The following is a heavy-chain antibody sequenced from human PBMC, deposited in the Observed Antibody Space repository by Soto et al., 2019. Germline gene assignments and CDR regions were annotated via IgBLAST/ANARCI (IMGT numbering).Heavy chain of an antibody. J-gene: IGHJ5*02. D-gene: IGHD5-12*01. CDR3: ARRGQWLRFEIHNLLYP. Sequence: PSETLSLTCTVSGGSISSGGYYWSWIRQHPGKGLEWIGYIYYSGSTYYNPSLKSRVTISVDTSKNQFSLKLSSVTAADTAVYYCARRGQWLRFEIHNLLYPCGQGTLVPVYS. V-gene: IGHV4-31*03. CDR2: IYYSGST. CDR1: GGSISSGGYY.